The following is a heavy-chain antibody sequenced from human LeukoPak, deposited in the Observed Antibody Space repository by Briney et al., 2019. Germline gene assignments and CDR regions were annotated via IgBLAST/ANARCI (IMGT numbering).Heavy chain of an antibody. CDR2: ISGSSTNI. J-gene: IGHJ4*02. CDR3: ARTKGDGRYKWNYFDY. Sequence: GGSLRLSCAASGFTFSSYAMSWVRQAPGKGLEWVSSISGSSTNIYYADSVKGRFTISRDNAKNSLYLQVNSLRAEDTAVYYCARTKGDGRYKWNYFDYWGQGTLVTVSS. D-gene: IGHD1-20*01. CDR1: GFTFSSYA. V-gene: IGHV3-21*01.